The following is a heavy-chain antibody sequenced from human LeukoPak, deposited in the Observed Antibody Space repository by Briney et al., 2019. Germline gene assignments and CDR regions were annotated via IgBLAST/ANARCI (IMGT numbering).Heavy chain of an antibody. J-gene: IGHJ4*02. Sequence: ASVKVSCKASGGTFISYAISWVRQAPGQGREWMGGIIPIFGTANYAQKFQGRVTITTDESTSTAYMELSSLRSEDTAVYYCASLGYCSGGSCYFWGQGTLVTVSS. CDR3: ASLGYCSGGSCYF. CDR2: IIPIFGTA. CDR1: GGTFISYA. V-gene: IGHV1-69*05. D-gene: IGHD2-15*01.